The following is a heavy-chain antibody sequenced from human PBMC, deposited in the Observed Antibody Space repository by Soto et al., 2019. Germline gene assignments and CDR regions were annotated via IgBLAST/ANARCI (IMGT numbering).Heavy chain of an antibody. J-gene: IGHJ4*02. CDR2: VFYTGFT. D-gene: IGHD1-20*01. Sequence: PSETLSLTCAVSGASISGSYYYWAWLRQSPGKGPEWIGSVFYTGFTSYNPSLESRVSVSVDTSKSQFSLKLSAVTAAGTAVYYCATSQKGSNWNYFDHWGQGALVTVSS. CDR3: ATSQKGSNWNYFDH. CDR1: GASISGSYYY. V-gene: IGHV4-39*01.